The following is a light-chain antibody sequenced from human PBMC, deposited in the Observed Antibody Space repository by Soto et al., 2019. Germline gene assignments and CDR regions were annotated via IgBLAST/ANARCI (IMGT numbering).Light chain of an antibody. V-gene: IGKV1-5*01. J-gene: IGKJ1*01. CDR2: AAS. CDR1: QSISGW. Sequence: DIQMTQSPSTLSASVGDRVTITCRASQSISGWLAWYQQKPGKAPKLLIYAASTLQSGVPSRFSGSGSGTEFNLTISSLQPEDFATYYCQQYNSFIWTFGQGTKVDI. CDR3: QQYNSFIWT.